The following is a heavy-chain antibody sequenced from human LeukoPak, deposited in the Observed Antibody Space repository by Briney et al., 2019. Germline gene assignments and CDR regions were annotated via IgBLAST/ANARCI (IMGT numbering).Heavy chain of an antibody. J-gene: IGHJ6*02. D-gene: IGHD3-9*01. CDR3: ANVLRYFDSYGMDV. CDR1: GFTFSSYW. V-gene: IGHV3-74*01. Sequence: GGSLRLSCAASGFTFSSYWMHWVRQAPGKGLVWVSRISSDGGSTNYADSVKGRFTISRDNAKNTLYLQMNSLRAEDTAVYYCANVLRYFDSYGMDVWGQGTTVTVSS. CDR2: ISSDGGST.